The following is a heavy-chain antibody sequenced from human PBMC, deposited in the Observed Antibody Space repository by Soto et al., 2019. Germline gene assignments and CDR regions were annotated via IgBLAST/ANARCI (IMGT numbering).Heavy chain of an antibody. CDR1: GGSFSGYY. CDR3: ARGLGDTITIFGVVIGYFDY. CDR2: INHSGST. Sequence: PSETLSLTCAVYGGSFSGYYWSWIRQPPGKGLEWIGEINHSGSTNYNPSLKSRVTISVDTSKNQFSLKLSSVTAADTAVYYCARGLGDTITIFGVVIGYFDYWGQGTLVTVSS. J-gene: IGHJ4*02. D-gene: IGHD3-3*01. V-gene: IGHV4-34*01.